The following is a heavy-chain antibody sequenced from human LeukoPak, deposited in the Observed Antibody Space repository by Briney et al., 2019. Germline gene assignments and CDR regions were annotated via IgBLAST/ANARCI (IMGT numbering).Heavy chain of an antibody. CDR2: ISGDGGST. Sequence: GGSLRLSCAASGFTFDDYAMHWVRQPPGEGLEWVSLISGDGGSTYYADSVKGRFTISRDNSKNSLYLQMNSLRSEDTALYYCAKVPDDYYYYSMDVWGQGTTVTVSS. CDR1: GFTFDDYA. J-gene: IGHJ6*02. V-gene: IGHV3-43*02. CDR3: AKVPDDYYYYSMDV.